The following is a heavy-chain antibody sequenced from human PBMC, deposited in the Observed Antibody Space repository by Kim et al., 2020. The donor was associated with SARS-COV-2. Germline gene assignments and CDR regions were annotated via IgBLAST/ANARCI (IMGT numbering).Heavy chain of an antibody. CDR2: ISYDGSNK. CDR1: GFTFSSYA. Sequence: GGSLRLSCAASGFTFSSYAMNWVRQAPGKGLEWVAVISYDGSNKYYADSVKGRFTISRDNSKNTQYQHMNSLRAEDTAVYYCASGDSDNSYGTNWFDPWGQGTLVTVSS. V-gene: IGHV3-30*04. J-gene: IGHJ5*02. CDR3: ASGDSDNSYGTNWFDP. D-gene: IGHD5-18*01.